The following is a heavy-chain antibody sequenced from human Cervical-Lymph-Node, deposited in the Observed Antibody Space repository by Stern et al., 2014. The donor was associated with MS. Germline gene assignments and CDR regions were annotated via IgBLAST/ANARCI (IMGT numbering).Heavy chain of an antibody. CDR2: ISYDGTHK. CDR3: AKDLGGNAFDY. CDR1: GFSFSDYG. J-gene: IGHJ4*02. Sequence: VQLLESGGGVVQPGGSLRLSCAASGFSFSDYGIPWVRQAPGKALEWVAVISYDGTHKYYTDSVKGRGTISRDNSKNTVYLEMNSLRSDDTAVYYCAKDLGGNAFDYWGQGTLVIVSS. V-gene: IGHV3-30*18. D-gene: IGHD4-23*01.